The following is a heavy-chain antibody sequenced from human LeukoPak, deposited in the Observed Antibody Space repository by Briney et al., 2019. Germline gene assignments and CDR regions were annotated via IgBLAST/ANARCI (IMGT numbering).Heavy chain of an antibody. CDR1: GYTSTSYG. CDR3: ARVGYCTNGVCYTNYYYYGMDV. Sequence: ASVKVSCKASGYTSTSYGISWVRQAPGQGLEWMGWISAYNGNTNYAQKLQGRVTMTTDTSTSTAYMELRSLRSDDTAVYYCARVGYCTNGVCYTNYYYYGMDVWGQGTTVTVSS. V-gene: IGHV1-18*01. CDR2: ISAYNGNT. J-gene: IGHJ6*02. D-gene: IGHD2-8*01.